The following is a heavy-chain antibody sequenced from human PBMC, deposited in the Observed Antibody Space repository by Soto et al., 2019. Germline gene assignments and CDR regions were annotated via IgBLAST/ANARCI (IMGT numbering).Heavy chain of an antibody. V-gene: IGHV6-1*01. CDR2: TYYRSKWYN. CDR1: GDSVSSNSAA. Sequence: PSQPLSLTCAISGDSVSSNSAAWNWIRQSPSRGLEWLGRTYYRSKWYNDYAVSVKSRITINPDTSKNQFSLQLNSVTPEDTAVYYCARDHYSGYDNDNWFDPWGQGTLVTVSS. CDR3: ARDHYSGYDNDNWFDP. D-gene: IGHD5-12*01. J-gene: IGHJ5*02.